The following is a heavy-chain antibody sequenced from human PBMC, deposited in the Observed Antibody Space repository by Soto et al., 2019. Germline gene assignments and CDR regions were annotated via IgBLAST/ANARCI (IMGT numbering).Heavy chain of an antibody. Sequence: EVQVWESGGGLVQPGGSLRLSCEASGFTFSNCAMSWVRQAPGKGLEGVSGISGTGGSTFSADSVKDRFTSSRDNSKNIVYLQMSSLRAEDTAVYFCAKGNTSGWYFFDYWGQGTLVTVSS. CDR1: GFTFSNCA. V-gene: IGHV3-23*01. CDR2: ISGTGGST. D-gene: IGHD6-19*01. CDR3: AKGNTSGWYFFDY. J-gene: IGHJ4*02.